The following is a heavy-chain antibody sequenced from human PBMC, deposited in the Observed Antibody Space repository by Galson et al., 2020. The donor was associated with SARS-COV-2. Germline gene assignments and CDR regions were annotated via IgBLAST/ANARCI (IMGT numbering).Heavy chain of an antibody. V-gene: IGHV1-69*13. D-gene: IGHD6-13*01. Sequence: SVKVSCKASGGTFSSYAISWVRQAPGQGLEWMGGIIPIFGTANYAQKFQGRVTITADESTSTAYMELSSLRSEDTAVYYCAVSDSSWYYYYYGMDVWGQGTTVTVSS. CDR2: IIPIFGTA. CDR1: GGTFSSYA. CDR3: AVSDSSWYYYYYGMDV. J-gene: IGHJ6*02.